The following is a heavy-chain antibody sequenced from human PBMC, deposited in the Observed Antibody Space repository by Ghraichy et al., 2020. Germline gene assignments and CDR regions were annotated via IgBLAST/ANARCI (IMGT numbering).Heavy chain of an antibody. V-gene: IGHV4-39*01. Sequence: SETLSLTCTVSGGSISSSSYYWGWIRQPPGKGLEWIGSIYYSGSTYYNPSLKSRVTISVDTSKNQFSLKLSSVTAADTAVYYCARHIRIAAAGSFYYYYGMDVWGQGTTVTVSS. D-gene: IGHD6-13*01. CDR2: IYYSGST. CDR1: GGSISSSSYY. CDR3: ARHIRIAAAGSFYYYYGMDV. J-gene: IGHJ6*02.